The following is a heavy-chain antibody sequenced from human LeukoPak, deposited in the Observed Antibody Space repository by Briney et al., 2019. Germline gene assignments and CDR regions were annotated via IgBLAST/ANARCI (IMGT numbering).Heavy chain of an antibody. V-gene: IGHV4-30-4*01. J-gene: IGHJ4*02. D-gene: IGHD5-24*01. Sequence: SETLSLTCTVSGGSISSGDYYWSWIRQPPGKGLEWIGYIYYSGSTYYNPSLKNRVTISVDTSKNQFSLKLSSVTAADTAVYYCARAPYGYNLAFDYWGQGTLVTVSS. CDR1: GGSISSGDYY. CDR3: ARAPYGYNLAFDY. CDR2: IYYSGST.